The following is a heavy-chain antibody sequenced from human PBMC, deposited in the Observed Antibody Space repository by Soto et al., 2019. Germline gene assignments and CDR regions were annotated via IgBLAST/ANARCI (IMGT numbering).Heavy chain of an antibody. J-gene: IGHJ4*02. Sequence: SETLSLTYAVYGGSFSGYYWSWIRLPPGKGLEWIGEINHSGSTNYNPSLKSRVTISVDTSKNQFSLKLSSVTAADTAVYYCARGTNYGSAPVSLDFSCQGTLGTGAS. CDR1: GGSFSGYY. CDR3: ARGTNYGSAPVSLDF. V-gene: IGHV4-34*01. D-gene: IGHD3-10*01. CDR2: INHSGST.